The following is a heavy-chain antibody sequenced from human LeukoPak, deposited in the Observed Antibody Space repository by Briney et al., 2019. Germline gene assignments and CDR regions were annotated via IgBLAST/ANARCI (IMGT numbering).Heavy chain of an antibody. J-gene: IGHJ3*01. CDR2: ISYTGGEI. CDR3: ARQPGGTAAFDV. Sequence: SETLSLTCTVSGGSLNSYYWSWIRQPPGKRLEWIGYISYTGGEINYNPSLKSRLTQSVDTSKHQFSLMLTSVTAADTAIYYCARQPGGTAAFDVWAQGTMVTVSS. CDR1: GGSLNSYY. V-gene: IGHV4-59*08. D-gene: IGHD1-14*01.